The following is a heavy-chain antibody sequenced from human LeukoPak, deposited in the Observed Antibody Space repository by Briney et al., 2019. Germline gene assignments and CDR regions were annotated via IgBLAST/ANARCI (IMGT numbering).Heavy chain of an antibody. V-gene: IGHV3-64*01. CDR1: GFTFSSYA. D-gene: IGHD5-18*01. Sequence: PGGSLRLSCAASGFTFSSYAMHWVRQAPGKGLEYVSAISSNGGSTYYANSVKGRFTISRDNSKNTLYLQMGSLRAEDMAVYYCARGDGGYYYWGQGTLVTVSS. J-gene: IGHJ4*02. CDR3: ARGDGGYYY. CDR2: ISSNGGST.